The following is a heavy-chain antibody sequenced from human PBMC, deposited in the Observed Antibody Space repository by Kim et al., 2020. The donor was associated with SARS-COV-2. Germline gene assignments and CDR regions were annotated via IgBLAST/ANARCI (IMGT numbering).Heavy chain of an antibody. Sequence: SVKVSCKASGGTFSRYAINWVRQVPGQGLEWMGGIIPIFGTANYAQKFQGRIMITADESTRTVYMELTSLRSEDTAVYYCARGIDDSTSYYYFYWGQGTLVTVSS. D-gene: IGHD3-22*01. CDR2: IIPIFGTA. CDR3: ARGIDDSTSYYYFY. V-gene: IGHV1-69*13. J-gene: IGHJ4*02. CDR1: GGTFSRYA.